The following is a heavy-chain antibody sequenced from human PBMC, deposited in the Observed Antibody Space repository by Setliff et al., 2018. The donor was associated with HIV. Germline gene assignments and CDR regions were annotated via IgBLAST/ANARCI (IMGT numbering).Heavy chain of an antibody. CDR2: IDPGSGAA. J-gene: IGHJ4*02. CDR1: GYKFSPYR. D-gene: IGHD6-13*01. CDR3: ARVRPAPGAALDY. Sequence: ASVKVSCKTSGYKFSPYRIHWVRQAPGQGLEWIGIIDPGSGAATYAQKLQGRITMTRDTSTTTVYMHLNSLTSDDSAVYFCARVRPAPGAALDYWGQGTLGTVS. V-gene: IGHV1-46*04.